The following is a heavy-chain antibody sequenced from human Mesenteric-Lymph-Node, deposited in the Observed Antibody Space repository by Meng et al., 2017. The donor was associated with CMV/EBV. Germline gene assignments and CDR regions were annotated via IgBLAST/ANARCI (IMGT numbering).Heavy chain of an antibody. Sequence: SETLSLTCTVSGGSISSYYWSWIRQPPGKGLEWIGYIYYSGSTNYNPSLKSRVTISVDTSKNQFSLKLSSVTAADTAVYYCAGVGIISSSWYGNFDYWGQGTLVPSPQ. J-gene: IGHJ4*02. CDR3: AGVGIISSSWYGNFDY. D-gene: IGHD6-13*01. V-gene: IGHV4-59*01. CDR1: GGSISSYY. CDR2: IYYSGST.